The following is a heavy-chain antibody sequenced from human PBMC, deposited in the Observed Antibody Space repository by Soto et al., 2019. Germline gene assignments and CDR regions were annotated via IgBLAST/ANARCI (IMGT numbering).Heavy chain of an antibody. Sequence: SETLSLTCTVSGGSISSYYWSWIRQPPGKGLEWIGYIYYSGSTNYNPSLKSRFTISVDTSKNQFSLKLTSVTAADTAMYYCAREGGSVGFDYWGQGTLVTVSS. CDR1: GGSISSYY. V-gene: IGHV4-59*01. CDR3: AREGGSVGFDY. J-gene: IGHJ4*02. D-gene: IGHD1-26*01. CDR2: IYYSGST.